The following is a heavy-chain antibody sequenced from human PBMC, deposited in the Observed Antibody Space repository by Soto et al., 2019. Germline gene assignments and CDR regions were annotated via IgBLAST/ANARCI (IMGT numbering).Heavy chain of an antibody. J-gene: IGHJ5*02. Sequence: SETLSLTCSVSCGSINYNSYYWGWIRQPPGKGLEWVGGIFYTGTTYYSPSLKDRVTISVDTSKNSFSLNLTSVTAADTAVYFCARLVVVAPVANAWGQGTLVTVSS. CDR2: IFYTGTT. D-gene: IGHD2-2*01. CDR3: ARLVVVAPVANA. CDR1: CGSINYNSYY. V-gene: IGHV4-39*02.